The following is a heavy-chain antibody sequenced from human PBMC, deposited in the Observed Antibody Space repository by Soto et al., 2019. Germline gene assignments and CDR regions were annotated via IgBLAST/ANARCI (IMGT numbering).Heavy chain of an antibody. CDR1: GYTLTELS. V-gene: IGHV1-24*01. CDR2: FDPEDFET. D-gene: IGHD2-2*01. J-gene: IGHJ3*02. Sequence: GASVKVSCKVSGYTLTELSMHWVRQAPGKGLEWMGGFDPEDFETIYAQKFQGRVTMTEDTSSDTAFMELSSLRSEDTAVYFCATGKCSSTSCYGPHDAFDIWGQGTMVTVSS. CDR3: ATGKCSSTSCYGPHDAFDI.